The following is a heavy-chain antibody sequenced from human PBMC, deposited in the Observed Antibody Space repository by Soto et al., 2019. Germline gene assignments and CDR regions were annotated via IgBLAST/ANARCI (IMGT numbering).Heavy chain of an antibody. V-gene: IGHV4-59*08. D-gene: IGHD2-2*01. CDR1: GGSISSYY. Sequence: SETLSLTCTVSGGSISSYYWSWTRQPPGKGLEWIGYIYYSGSTNYNPSLKSRVTISVDTSKNQFSLKLSSVTAADTAVYYCARVKVLVPAANWFDPWGQGTLVTVSS. CDR3: ARVKVLVPAANWFDP. J-gene: IGHJ5*02. CDR2: IYYSGST.